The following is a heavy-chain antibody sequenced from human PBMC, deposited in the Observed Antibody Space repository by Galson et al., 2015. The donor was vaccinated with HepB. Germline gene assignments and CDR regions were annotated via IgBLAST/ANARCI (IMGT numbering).Heavy chain of an antibody. CDR3: TRGDCSSTSCFTGDY. J-gene: IGHJ4*02. V-gene: IGHV3-49*04. CDR2: IRSKAYGGTT. Sequence: SLRLSCAAYGFTFGDYAMSWVRQAPGKGLEWVGFIRSKAYGGTTEYAASVKGRFTISRDDSKSIAYLQMNSLKTEDTAVYYCTRGDCSSTSCFTGDYWGQGTLVTVSS. CDR1: GFTFGDYA. D-gene: IGHD2-2*01.